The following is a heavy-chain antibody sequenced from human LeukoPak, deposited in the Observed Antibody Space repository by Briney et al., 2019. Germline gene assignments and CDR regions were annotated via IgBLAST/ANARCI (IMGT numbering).Heavy chain of an antibody. D-gene: IGHD6-19*01. CDR2: LTASGNTA. V-gene: IGHV3-23*01. Sequence: PGGSLRLSCAASGFTFSSYWMSWVRQAPGKGLAWVSGLTASGNTAFCADSVKGRFTISRDNSKNTLYLQMNNLRAEDTAVYYCAKVIRSSGWYVDYWGQGTLVTVSS. CDR1: GFTFSSYW. CDR3: AKVIRSSGWYVDY. J-gene: IGHJ4*02.